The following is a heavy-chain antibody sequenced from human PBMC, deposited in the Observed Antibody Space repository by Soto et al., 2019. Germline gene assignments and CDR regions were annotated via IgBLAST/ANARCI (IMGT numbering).Heavy chain of an antibody. D-gene: IGHD6-19*01. V-gene: IGHV3-23*01. CDR3: AKDRGGFTSGWEFFDC. CDR1: GVAFSFYS. Sequence: EVALLESGGGLVQPGGSLRLSCEVSGVAFSFYSMSWVRQAPGKGLEWVASISGNGATTYYAASGKGRFTFSRDNSKNTVDLQMNSLIGEDTAVYYCAKDRGGFTSGWEFFDCWGQGTLVTVSS. CDR2: ISGNGATT. J-gene: IGHJ4*02.